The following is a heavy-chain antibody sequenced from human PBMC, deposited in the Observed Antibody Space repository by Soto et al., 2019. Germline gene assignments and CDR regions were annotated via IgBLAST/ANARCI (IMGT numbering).Heavy chain of an antibody. D-gene: IGHD1-26*01. CDR3: ETFPPSGRSPGIYYYYYGMDV. CDR2: ISGSGGST. J-gene: IGHJ6*02. CDR1: GFTFSSYA. V-gene: IGHV3-23*01. Sequence: GWSLRLSCAASGFTFSSYAMSWVRQAPGKGLEWVSAISGSGGSTYYADSVKGRFTISRDNSKNTLYLQMNSLRAEDTAVYYCETFPPSGRSPGIYYYYYGMDVWCQGNTVTVSS.